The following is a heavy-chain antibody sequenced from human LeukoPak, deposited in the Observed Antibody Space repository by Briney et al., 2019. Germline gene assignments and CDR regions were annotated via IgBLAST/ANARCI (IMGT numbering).Heavy chain of an antibody. CDR2: ISYTGST. Sequence: SETLSLTCTVSGGSISSSYYWGWIRQPPGKGLEWIGSISYTGSTYYNPSLKSRVTISVDTSKNQFSLRLSSVTAADTAVYYCARHGSGSPFDYWGQETLVTVSS. D-gene: IGHD3-10*01. CDR1: GGSISSSYY. CDR3: ARHGSGSPFDY. J-gene: IGHJ4*02. V-gene: IGHV4-39*01.